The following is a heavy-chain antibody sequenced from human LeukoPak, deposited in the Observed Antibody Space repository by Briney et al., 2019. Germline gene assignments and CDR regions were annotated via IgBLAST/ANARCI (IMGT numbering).Heavy chain of an antibody. CDR1: GGSVSSGRYY. CDR3: AREDTMVRGVIIRRWFDP. D-gene: IGHD3-10*01. V-gene: IGHV4-61*01. Sequence: SETLSLTCTVSGGSVSSGRYYWRWIRQPPGKGLEWIGYIYYSGSTNYNPSLKSRVTILVDTSKNQFSLRLTSVTAADTAVYYCAREDTMVRGVIIRRWFDPWGQGTLVTVSS. J-gene: IGHJ5*02. CDR2: IYYSGST.